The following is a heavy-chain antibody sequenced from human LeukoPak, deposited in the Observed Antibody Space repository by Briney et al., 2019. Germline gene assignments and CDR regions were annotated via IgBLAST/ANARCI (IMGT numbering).Heavy chain of an antibody. J-gene: IGHJ4*02. Sequence: GRSLRLSCAASGFTFSDYYMTWIRQTPGKGLEWVSYISSSGNTIYYADSVKGRFTISRDNAKNSLFLQMNSLRAEDMAVYYCARDAQGLDYWGQGTLVTVSS. CDR3: ARDAQGLDY. CDR2: ISSSGNTI. CDR1: GFTFSDYY. V-gene: IGHV3-11*04.